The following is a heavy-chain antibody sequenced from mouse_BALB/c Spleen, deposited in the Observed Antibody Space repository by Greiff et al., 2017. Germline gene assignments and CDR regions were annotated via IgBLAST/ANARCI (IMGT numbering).Heavy chain of an antibody. D-gene: IGHD1-1*01. Sequence: ESGPGLVKPSQSLSLTCSVTGYSITSGYYWNWIRQFPGNKLEWMGYISYDGSNNYNPSLKNRISITRDTSKNQFFLKLNSVTTEDTATYYCARDFTTVVEDYAMDYWGQGTSVTVSS. CDR2: ISYDGSN. J-gene: IGHJ4*01. V-gene: IGHV3-6*02. CDR3: ARDFTTVVEDYAMDY. CDR1: GYSITSGYY.